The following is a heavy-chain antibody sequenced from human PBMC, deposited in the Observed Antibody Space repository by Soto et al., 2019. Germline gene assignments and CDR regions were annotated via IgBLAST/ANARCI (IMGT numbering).Heavy chain of an antibody. J-gene: IGHJ5*02. CDR1: GGSVSSDRNY. CDR3: ARDQYDILTGYDWFDP. CDR2: IYYSGTT. V-gene: IGHV4-61*01. Sequence: QVQLQESGPGLVKPSETLSLTCSVSGGSVSSDRNYWSWIRQSPGRGLEWIGYIYYSGTTNYNPPLKSRVTITRDTSKNQFSLKMTSVTAADTAVYYCARDQYDILTGYDWFDPWGQGILVTVSS. D-gene: IGHD3-9*01.